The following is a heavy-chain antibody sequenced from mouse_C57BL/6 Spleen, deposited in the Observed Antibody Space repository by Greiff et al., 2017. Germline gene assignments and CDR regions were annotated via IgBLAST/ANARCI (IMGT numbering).Heavy chain of an antibody. J-gene: IGHJ2*01. D-gene: IGHD1-1*01. CDR2: ISSGSSTI. Sequence: DVQLVESGGGLVKPGGFLKLSCAASGFTFSDYGMHWVRQAPEKGLEWVAYISSGSSTIYYADTVKGRFTISRDNAKNTLFLQMTSLRSEDTAMYYCARLFSGYFDYWGQGTTLTVSS. CDR1: GFTFSDYG. CDR3: ARLFSGYFDY. V-gene: IGHV5-17*01.